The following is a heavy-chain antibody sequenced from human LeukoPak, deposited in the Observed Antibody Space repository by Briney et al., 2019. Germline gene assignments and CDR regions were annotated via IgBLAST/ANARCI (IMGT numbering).Heavy chain of an antibody. V-gene: IGHV1-8*02. CDR1: GYTFTSYD. J-gene: IGHJ4*02. D-gene: IGHD2-15*01. Sequence: ASVKVSCKASGYTFTSYDINWVRQATGQGLEWMGWMNPNSGNTGYAQKFQGRVIMTRNTSMSTAYMELSSLRSEDTAVYYCAIIEVVSGTSGWDQGTLVTVSS. CDR2: MNPNSGNT. CDR3: AIIEVVSGTSG.